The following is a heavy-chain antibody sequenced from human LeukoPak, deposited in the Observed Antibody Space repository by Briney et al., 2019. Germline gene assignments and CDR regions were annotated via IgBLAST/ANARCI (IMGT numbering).Heavy chain of an antibody. Sequence: PSETLSLTCTVSGGSISSSSYYWGWIRQPPGKGLEWIVEINHSGSTNYNPSLKSRVTISVDTSKNQFSLKLSSVTAADTAMYYCARGYYDSSGYYSGDAFDIWGQGTMVTVSS. CDR2: INHSGST. CDR3: ARGYYDSSGYYSGDAFDI. J-gene: IGHJ3*02. D-gene: IGHD3-22*01. CDR1: GGSISSSSYY. V-gene: IGHV4-39*07.